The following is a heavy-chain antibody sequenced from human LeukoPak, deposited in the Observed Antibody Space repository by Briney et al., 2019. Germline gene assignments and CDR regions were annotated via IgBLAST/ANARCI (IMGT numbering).Heavy chain of an antibody. CDR2: IDPRDGSA. CDR3: ARGGTILYDY. D-gene: IGHD1-1*01. Sequence: ASVNVSCMASGYIFTNYYIHWVRQAPGQGLEWVGIIDPRDGSANSAQQIQGRITVTRDTSTGTVYMDLSSLRSEDTAIYYCARGGTILYDYWGQGIQVTVSS. V-gene: IGHV1-46*01. CDR1: GYIFTNYY. J-gene: IGHJ4*02.